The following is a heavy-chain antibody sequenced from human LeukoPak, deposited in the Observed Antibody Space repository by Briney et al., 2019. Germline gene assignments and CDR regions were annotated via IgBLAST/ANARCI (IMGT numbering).Heavy chain of an antibody. J-gene: IGHJ4*02. CDR2: IGGRGDGI. D-gene: IGHD2-15*01. V-gene: IGHV3-48*01. CDR3: AREIPGRIAADC. Sequence: GGSLRLSCAASGFTFSDYSMNWVRQAPGKGLEWISYIGGRGDGISYADSVKGRFIVSRDNAKNSLFLQMNRLRGENTAIYFCAREIPGRIAADCWGQGTLVTVSS. CDR1: GFTFSDYS.